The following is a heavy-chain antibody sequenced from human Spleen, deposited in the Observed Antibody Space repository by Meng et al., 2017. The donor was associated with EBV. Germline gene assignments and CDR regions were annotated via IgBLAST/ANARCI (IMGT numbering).Heavy chain of an antibody. CDR2: VHYTGST. Sequence: QLQLRESGPGQVKPSDTLSLPCTCSGDSISSFYYWGWIRQPPGRGLEWIGSVHYTGSTYYSPSLKSRVTVSVDTSKNQFSLRLTSVTAADTAVYYCARPFPSWQSPRLDPFGAWGQGTLVTSPQ. CDR3: ARPFPSWQSPRLDPFGA. CDR1: GDSISSFYY. D-gene: IGHD6-19*01. V-gene: IGHV4-39*01. J-gene: IGHJ5*02.